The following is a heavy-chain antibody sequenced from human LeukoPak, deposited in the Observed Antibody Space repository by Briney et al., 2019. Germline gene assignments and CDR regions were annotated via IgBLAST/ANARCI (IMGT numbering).Heavy chain of an antibody. Sequence: SVKVSCKASGGTFSIYAISWVRQAPGQGLEWMGGIIPIFGTANYAQKFQGRVTITADESTSTAYLEVSSLRSEDTAVYYCARGDVANSYSSSWYYWFDPWGQGTLVTVSS. D-gene: IGHD6-13*01. J-gene: IGHJ5*02. CDR2: IIPIFGTA. CDR1: GGTFSIYA. CDR3: ARGDVANSYSSSWYYWFDP. V-gene: IGHV1-69*13.